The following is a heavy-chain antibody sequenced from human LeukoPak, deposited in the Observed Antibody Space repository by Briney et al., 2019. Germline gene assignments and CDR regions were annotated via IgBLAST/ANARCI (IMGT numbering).Heavy chain of an antibody. CDR3: ANKVTTGY. CDR2: IYSGGTT. V-gene: IGHV3-66*01. CDR1: GLTVNSNY. Sequence: GGSLRLSCVVSGLTVNSNYMSWVRQAPGKGLEWVSVIYSGGTTNYADSVEGRFIVYRDNSKNTLYLQMNSLRAEDTAVYYCANKVTTGYWGQGTLVTVSS. J-gene: IGHJ4*02. D-gene: IGHD1-14*01.